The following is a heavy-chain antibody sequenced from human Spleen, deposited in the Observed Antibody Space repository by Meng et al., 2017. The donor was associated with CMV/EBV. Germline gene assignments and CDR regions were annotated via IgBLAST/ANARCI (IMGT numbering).Heavy chain of an antibody. D-gene: IGHD3-16*01. CDR1: GFTFRNHD. Sequence: GESLKISCAASGFTFRNHDMYWVRQAPGKGLEWVAVIWYDGTKTYYSESVRGRFTISRDNSKNTLYLQMNSLRAEDTAVYYCAKDSALGGWFDPWGQGTLVTVSS. CDR2: IWYDGTKT. J-gene: IGHJ5*02. V-gene: IGHV3-33*06. CDR3: AKDSALGGWFDP.